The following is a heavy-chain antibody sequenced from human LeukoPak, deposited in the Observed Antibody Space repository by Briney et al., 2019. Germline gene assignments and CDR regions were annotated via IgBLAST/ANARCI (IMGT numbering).Heavy chain of an antibody. J-gene: IGHJ4*02. CDR3: ARPHLPSVDYGSGSYYKDY. CDR2: ISYDGSNK. D-gene: IGHD3-10*01. V-gene: IGHV3-30-3*01. Sequence: PGGSLRLSCAASGFTFSSYAMHWVRQAPGKGLEWVAVISYDGSNKYYADSVKGRFTISRDNAKNSLYLQMNSLRAEDTAVYYCARPHLPSVDYGSGSYYKDYWGQGTLVTVSS. CDR1: GFTFSSYA.